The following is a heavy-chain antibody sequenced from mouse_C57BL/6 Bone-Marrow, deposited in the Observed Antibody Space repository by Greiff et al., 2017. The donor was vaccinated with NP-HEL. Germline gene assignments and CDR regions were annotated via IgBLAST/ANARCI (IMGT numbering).Heavy chain of an antibody. CDR3: ARSGSFITTVVAPYWYFDV. J-gene: IGHJ1*03. CDR1: GYAFSSYW. D-gene: IGHD1-1*01. Sequence: VQLQESGAELVKPGASVKISCKASGYAFSSYWMNWVKQRPGKGLEWIGQIYPGDGDTNYNGKFKGKATLTADKSSSTAYMQLSSLTSEDSAVYFCARSGSFITTVVAPYWYFDVWGTGTTVTVSS. CDR2: IYPGDGDT. V-gene: IGHV1-80*01.